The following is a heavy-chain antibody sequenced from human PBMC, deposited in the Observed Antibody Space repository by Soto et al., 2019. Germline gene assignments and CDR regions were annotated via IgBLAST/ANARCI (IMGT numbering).Heavy chain of an antibody. J-gene: IGHJ6*02. CDR2: IYHSGST. CDR1: GGSISSGGYS. Sequence: SETLSLTCAVSGGSISSGGYSWSWIRQPPGKGLEWIGYIYHSGSTYYSPSFQGQVTISADKSISTAYLQWSSLKASDTAMYYCATLVGATRSDYYGMDVWGQGTTVTVSS. CDR3: ATLVGATRSDYYGMDV. V-gene: IGHV4-30-2*01. D-gene: IGHD1-26*01.